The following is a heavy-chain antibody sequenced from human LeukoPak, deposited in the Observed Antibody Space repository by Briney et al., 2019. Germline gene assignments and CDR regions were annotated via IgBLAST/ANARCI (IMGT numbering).Heavy chain of an antibody. CDR3: ARELTIYDILTAYYTFPYFDY. CDR2: IYYNGST. D-gene: IGHD3-9*01. V-gene: IGHV4-59*01. CDR1: GGSMSSYY. J-gene: IGHJ4*02. Sequence: PSETLSLTCSVSGGSMSSYYWSWIRQPPGKGLEWIGYIYYNGSTNYNPSLKSRVTISVDTSKNQFSLNLSSVTAADTAVYYCARELTIYDILTAYYTFPYFDYWGQGTLVTVSS.